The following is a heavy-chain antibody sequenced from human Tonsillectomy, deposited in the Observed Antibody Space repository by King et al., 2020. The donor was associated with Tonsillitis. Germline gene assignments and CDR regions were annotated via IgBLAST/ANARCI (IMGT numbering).Heavy chain of an antibody. CDR3: ARYVSGSFDY. Sequence: QLQESGPGVVKPSETLSLTCTVSGGSISGSDPFWAWIRQPPWKGLEWIGSMYYSGTIFYNPSLKSRITISVGTSGNRFSLKLSSVTAADTAVYFCARYVSGSFDYWGQGALVTVSS. CDR2: MYYSGTI. J-gene: IGHJ4*02. CDR1: GGSISGSDPF. V-gene: IGHV4-39*01. D-gene: IGHD1-26*01.